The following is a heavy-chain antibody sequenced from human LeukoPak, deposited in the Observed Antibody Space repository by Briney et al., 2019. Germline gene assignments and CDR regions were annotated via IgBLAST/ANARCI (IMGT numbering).Heavy chain of an antibody. D-gene: IGHD3/OR15-3a*01. Sequence: GGSLRLSCAASGFIFSSYSMNWVRQAPGKGLEWVSSISSSSSYIYYADSVKGRFTISRDNAKNSLYLQMNSLRAEDTAVYYCAGVGGLVINYWGQGTLVTVSS. CDR1: GFIFSSYS. J-gene: IGHJ4*02. CDR3: AGVGGLVINY. V-gene: IGHV3-21*01. CDR2: ISSSSSYI.